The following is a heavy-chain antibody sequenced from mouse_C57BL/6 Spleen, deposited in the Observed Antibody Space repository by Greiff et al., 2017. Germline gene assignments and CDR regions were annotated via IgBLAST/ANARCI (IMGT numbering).Heavy chain of an antibody. CDR2: IHPNSGST. Sequence: VQLQQPGAELVKPGASVKLSCKASGYTFTSYWMHWVKQRPGQGLEWIGMIHPNSGSTNYNEKFKSKATLTVDKSSSTAYMQRSSLTSEDSAVYYGARRDRELGPYYYAMDYWGQGTSVTVSS. D-gene: IGHD4-1*01. CDR1: GYTFTSYW. V-gene: IGHV1-64*01. CDR3: ARRDRELGPYYYAMDY. J-gene: IGHJ4*01.